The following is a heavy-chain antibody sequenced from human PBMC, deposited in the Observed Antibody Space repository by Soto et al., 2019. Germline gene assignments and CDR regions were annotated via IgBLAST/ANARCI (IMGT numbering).Heavy chain of an antibody. J-gene: IGHJ4*02. CDR3: ASLTGGWYFAY. D-gene: IGHD6-19*01. V-gene: IGHV3-23*01. Sequence: EVQLLESGGGLVQPGGSLRLSCAASGFTFSSYAMNWVRQAPGKGLEWVSVISGNGGSTYYADSVKGRFTISRDNSKNTRYLQMNGLRAEATAFYSCASLTGGWYFAYWGRGPWAPSP. CDR1: GFTFSSYA. CDR2: ISGNGGST.